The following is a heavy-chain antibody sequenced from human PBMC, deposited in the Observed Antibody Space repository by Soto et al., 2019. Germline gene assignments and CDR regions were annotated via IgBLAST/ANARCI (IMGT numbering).Heavy chain of an antibody. CDR3: ARVGSITMDI. CDR2: ISGSSSYI. J-gene: IGHJ6*02. V-gene: IGHV3-21*06. CDR1: GFTFSTYN. Sequence: GSLRLSCAASGFTFSTYNMNWVRQAPGRGLEWVSSISGSSSYIYYADSVKGRYTISRDNGKNSLYLQMNSLRVEDTAVYYCARVGSITMDIWGQGTTVTVSS.